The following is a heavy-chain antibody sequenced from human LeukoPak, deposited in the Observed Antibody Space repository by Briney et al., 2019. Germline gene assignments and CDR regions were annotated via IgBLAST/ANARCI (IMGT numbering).Heavy chain of an antibody. CDR3: ARSRLGYSGYDYAF. CDR2: IYYSGST. J-gene: IGHJ4*02. Sequence: SETLSLTCTVSGGSISSSSYYWGWIRQPPGKRLEWIGYIYYSGSTNYNPSLKSRVTISVDTSKNQFSLKLNSVTAADTAVYYCARSRLGYSGYDYAFWGQGTLVTVSS. CDR1: GGSISSSSYY. D-gene: IGHD5-12*01. V-gene: IGHV4-61*05.